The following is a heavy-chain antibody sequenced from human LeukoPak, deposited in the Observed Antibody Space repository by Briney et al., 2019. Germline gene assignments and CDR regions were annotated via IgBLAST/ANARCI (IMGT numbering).Heavy chain of an antibody. CDR2: INPNSGGT. CDR1: GYTFTGYY. CDR3: ARDSQVLTYYYDSSGWRGDAFDI. J-gene: IGHJ3*02. V-gene: IGHV1-2*02. Sequence: GASVKVSCKASGYTFTGYYMHWVRQAPGQGLEWMGWINPNSGGTNYAQKFQGRVTMTRDTSISTAYMELSRLRSDDTAVYYCARDSQVLTYYYDSSGWRGDAFDIWGQGTMVTVSS. D-gene: IGHD3-22*01.